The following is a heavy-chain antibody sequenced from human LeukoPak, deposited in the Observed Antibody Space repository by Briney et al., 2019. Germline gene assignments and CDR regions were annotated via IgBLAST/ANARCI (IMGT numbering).Heavy chain of an antibody. D-gene: IGHD3-3*01. CDR2: IKQDASQE. Sequence: QSGGSLRLSCAASGFTFSSYWMSWVRQAPGKGPEWVAHIKQDASQEDHVDSVKGRFTISRDNAKNSLYLQMNSLRAEDTAVYYCARGVVYLTWSGPHWSDYWGQGTLVTVSS. V-gene: IGHV3-7*01. CDR1: GFTFSSYW. J-gene: IGHJ4*02. CDR3: ARGVVYLTWSGPHWSDY.